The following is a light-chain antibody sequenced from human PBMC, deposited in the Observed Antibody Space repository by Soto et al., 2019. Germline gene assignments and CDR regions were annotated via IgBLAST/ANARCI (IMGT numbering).Light chain of an antibody. CDR3: CSYAGSSTYV. CDR2: EVT. Sequence: QSVLTQPPSASGSPGQSVTISCTGTSGDVGGYDYVSWYQQHPGKAPELMIYEVTKRPLGVPDRFSGSKSGNTASLTVSGLQAEDEADYYCCSYAGSSTYVFGTGTKVTVL. CDR1: SGDVGGYDY. V-gene: IGLV2-8*01. J-gene: IGLJ1*01.